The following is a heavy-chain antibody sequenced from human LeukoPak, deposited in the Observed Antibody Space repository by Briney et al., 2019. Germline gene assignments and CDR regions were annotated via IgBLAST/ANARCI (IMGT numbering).Heavy chain of an antibody. J-gene: IGHJ4*02. CDR1: GFTLSSHR. Sequence: GGSLRLSCAGSGFTLSSHRMNWVRQAPGHGLEWVSSISSSSSYISYADSVKGRFTISRDNARSPLYLQMNSLRAEDTAVYYCARDTDQYCGRDCYVDYWGQGTLVTVSS. CDR2: ISSSSSYI. CDR3: ARDTDQYCGRDCYVDY. V-gene: IGHV3-21*01. D-gene: IGHD2-21*02.